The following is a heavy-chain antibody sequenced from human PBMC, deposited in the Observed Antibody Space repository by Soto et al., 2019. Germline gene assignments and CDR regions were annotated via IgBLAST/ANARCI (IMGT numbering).Heavy chain of an antibody. D-gene: IGHD1-7*01. CDR1: GFIFSSYA. CDR3: AKGVPGTTLTAFDI. Sequence: GGSLRLSCAASGFIFSSYAMNWVRQAPGKGLEWVSAISDSGGSTYYADSVKGQFTISRDNSKNTLYLQMNSLRAEDTAVYYCAKGVPGTTLTAFDIWGQGTMVTVSS. V-gene: IGHV3-23*01. CDR2: ISDSGGST. J-gene: IGHJ3*02.